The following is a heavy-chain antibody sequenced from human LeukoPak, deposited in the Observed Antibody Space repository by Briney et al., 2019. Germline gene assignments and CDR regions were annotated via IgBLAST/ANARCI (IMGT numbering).Heavy chain of an antibody. D-gene: IGHD2-8*01. CDR3: ARDSNPGGYMDV. V-gene: IGHV1-69*05. CDR2: IIPIFGTA. J-gene: IGHJ6*03. CDR1: GGTFSSYA. Sequence: SVKVSCKASGGTFSSYAISWVRQAPGQGLEWMGGIIPIFGTANYAQEFQGRVTITTDESTSTAYMELSSLRSEDTAVYYCARDSNPGGYMDVWGKGTTVTVSS.